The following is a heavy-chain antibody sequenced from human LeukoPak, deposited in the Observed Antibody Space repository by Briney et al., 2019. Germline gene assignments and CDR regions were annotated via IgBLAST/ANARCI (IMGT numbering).Heavy chain of an antibody. CDR2: IYYSGST. J-gene: IGHJ4*02. D-gene: IGHD5-12*01. CDR1: GGSISSYY. CDR3: ARSSSGYSYYFDY. V-gene: IGHV4-59*01. Sequence: SKTLSLTCTVSGGSISSYYWSWIWQPPGKGLEWIGYIYYSGSTNYNPSLKSRVTISVDTSKNQFSLKLSSVTAADTAVYYCARSSSGYSYYFDYWGQGTLVTVSS.